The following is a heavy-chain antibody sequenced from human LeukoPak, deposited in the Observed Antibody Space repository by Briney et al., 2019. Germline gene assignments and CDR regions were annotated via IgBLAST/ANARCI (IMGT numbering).Heavy chain of an antibody. J-gene: IGHJ4*02. CDR2: ISGSGGST. D-gene: IGHD3-22*01. Sequence: APSLRLSCAASGFTFSSYAMNWVRQAPGKGLEWVSAISGSGGSTYYADSVKGRFTISRDNSKNTLYLQMNCLRAEDTAVYYCAKGKRMAMIVVVPSFDNWGQGTLVTVSS. CDR3: AKGKRMAMIVVVPSFDN. V-gene: IGHV3-23*01. CDR1: GFTFSSYA.